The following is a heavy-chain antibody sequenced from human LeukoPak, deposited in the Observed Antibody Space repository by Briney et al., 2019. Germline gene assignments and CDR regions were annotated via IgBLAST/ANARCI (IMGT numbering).Heavy chain of an antibody. V-gene: IGHV4-59*11. CDR2: TYSSGRT. D-gene: IGHD6-25*01. Sequence: PSETLSLTCTVSCGSHSSLYWSWIRAPPGEGLEWIGYTYSSGRTNYNPSLKSRLTISVDTSKSQFSLKLSSVTAADTAVYFCARHLATATSAFDYWGRGILVTVSS. J-gene: IGHJ4*02. CDR3: ARHLATATSAFDY. CDR1: CGSHSSLY.